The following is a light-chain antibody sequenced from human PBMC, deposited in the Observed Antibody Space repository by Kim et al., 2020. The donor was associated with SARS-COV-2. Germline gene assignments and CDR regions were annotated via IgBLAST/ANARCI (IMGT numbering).Light chain of an antibody. J-gene: IGLJ2*01. CDR3: ATWDDILDGQI. V-gene: IGLV1-47*01. CDR2: RNS. Sequence: QMFTVSCSGSRSHIGKTFVYWSPHTPPPPPPLLISRNSHRPSGVPDPFSSSKTGTSGSLAISGLRSEDEAHYYCATWDDILDGQIFGGGTKLTVL. CDR1: RSHIGKTF.